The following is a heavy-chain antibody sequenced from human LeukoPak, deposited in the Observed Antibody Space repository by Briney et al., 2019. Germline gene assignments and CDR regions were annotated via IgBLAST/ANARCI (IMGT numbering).Heavy chain of an antibody. Sequence: SETLSLTCTVSGGSISSSSYYWGWIRQPPGKGLEWIGSIYYSGSTYYNPSLKSRVTISVDTSKNQFSLKLSSVTAADTAVYYCASPYYYGSSGPRDAFDIWGQGTMVTVSS. D-gene: IGHD3-22*01. CDR2: IYYSGST. CDR3: ASPYYYGSSGPRDAFDI. V-gene: IGHV4-39*01. CDR1: GGSISSSSYY. J-gene: IGHJ3*02.